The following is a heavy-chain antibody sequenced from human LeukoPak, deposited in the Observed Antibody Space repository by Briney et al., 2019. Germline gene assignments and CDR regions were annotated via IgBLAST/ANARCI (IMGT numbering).Heavy chain of an antibody. CDR1: GFTVSSNY. D-gene: IGHD3-10*01. Sequence: GGSLRLSCAASGFTVSSNYMSWVRQAPGKGLEWVSVIYSGGRGTTYSADSVKGRFTISRENPKNTLYLQMSSLRAEDTAVYYCVNTHGSGSYNNWGQGTLVTVSS. CDR3: VNTHGSGSYNN. J-gene: IGHJ4*02. V-gene: IGHV3-53*05. CDR2: IYSGGRGTT.